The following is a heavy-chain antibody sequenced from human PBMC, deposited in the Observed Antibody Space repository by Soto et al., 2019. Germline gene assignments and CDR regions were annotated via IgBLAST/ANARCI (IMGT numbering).Heavy chain of an antibody. V-gene: IGHV3-30*18. Sequence: GGSLRLSCAASGFTFSSYGMHWVRQAPGKGLEWVAVISYDGSNKYYADSVKGRFTISRDNSKNTLYLQMNSLRAEDTAVYYCAKDGSGQQPPYFDDWGQGTLVTGAS. CDR3: AKDGSGQQPPYFDD. D-gene: IGHD2-15*01. CDR2: ISYDGSNK. CDR1: GFTFSSYG. J-gene: IGHJ4*02.